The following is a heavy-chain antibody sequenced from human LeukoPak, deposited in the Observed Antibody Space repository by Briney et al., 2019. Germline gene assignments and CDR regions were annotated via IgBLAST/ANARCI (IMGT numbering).Heavy chain of an antibody. CDR2: IYTSGSTP. J-gene: IGHJ4*02. V-gene: IGHV4-4*07. D-gene: IGHD4-17*01. CDR1: GGSINSYY. CDR3: ARVGDYALKD. Sequence: SETLSLTCTVSGGSINSYYWSWIRQSAGKGLEWIGRIYTSGSTPDYSPSLKSRVTISVDKSKNQFSLKVTSVTAADTAMYYCARVGDYALKDWGQGTLVTVSS.